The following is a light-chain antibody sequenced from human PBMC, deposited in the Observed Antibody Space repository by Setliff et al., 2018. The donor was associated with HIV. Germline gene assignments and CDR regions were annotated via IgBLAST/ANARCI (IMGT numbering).Light chain of an antibody. CDR1: SSDIGGYTS. J-gene: IGLJ2*01. Sequence: QSVLTQPASVSGSPGQSITISCTGSSSDIGGYTSVSWYQQHPGEVPKLMIYDVSKRPSGVSNRFSGSKSDNTASLTIIGLQAEDEADYYCSSFAGSDSWIFGGGTQLTVL. CDR2: DVS. V-gene: IGLV2-23*02. CDR3: SSFAGSDSWI.